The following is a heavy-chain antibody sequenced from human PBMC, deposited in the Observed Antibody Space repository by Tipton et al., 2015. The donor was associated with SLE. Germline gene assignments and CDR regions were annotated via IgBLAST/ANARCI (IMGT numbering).Heavy chain of an antibody. D-gene: IGHD6-19*01. J-gene: IGHJ4*02. CDR1: GGSISSYY. CDR2: IYYSGST. V-gene: IGHV4-59*08. Sequence: TLSLTCTVSGGSISSYYWSWIRQPPGKGLEWIGYIYYSGSTNYNPSLKSRVTTSVDTSKNQFSLKLSSVTAADTAVYYCARHRYSSGQLGYWGQGTLVTVSS. CDR3: ARHRYSSGQLGY.